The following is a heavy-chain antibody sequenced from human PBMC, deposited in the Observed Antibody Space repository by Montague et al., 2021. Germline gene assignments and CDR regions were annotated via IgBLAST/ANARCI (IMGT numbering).Heavy chain of an antibody. Sequence: SQTLSLTCTVFGGSIRSDDYYWNWIRQPPGEGLEWIGYIYSSGTTYYNPSLKSRPSMSVDTSKNQFSLKLTSVTAADTAVYYCARDNCSDGVCFLDYWGQGTLVAVSS. D-gene: IGHD2-8*01. CDR3: ARDNCSDGVCFLDY. CDR2: IYSSGTT. CDR1: GGSIRSDDYY. J-gene: IGHJ4*02. V-gene: IGHV4-30-4*01.